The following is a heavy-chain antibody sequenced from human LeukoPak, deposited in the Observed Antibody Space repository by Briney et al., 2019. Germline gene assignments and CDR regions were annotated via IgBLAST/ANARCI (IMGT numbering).Heavy chain of an antibody. V-gene: IGHV4-39*01. Sequence: SETLSLTCTVSGGSISSSNFFWGWIRQPPGKGLQWVGSVYYSGSTSYNASLKSRATISVDTSKNQYSLNLKSLTAADTAVYYCARPESGGFDYWGQGTLVTVSS. CDR3: ARPESGGFDY. CDR1: GGSISSSNFF. J-gene: IGHJ4*02. CDR2: VYYSGST. D-gene: IGHD3-16*01.